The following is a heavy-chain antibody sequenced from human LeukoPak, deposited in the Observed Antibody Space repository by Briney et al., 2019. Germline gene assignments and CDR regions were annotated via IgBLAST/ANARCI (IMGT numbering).Heavy chain of an antibody. D-gene: IGHD6-6*01. V-gene: IGHV1-2*06. CDR3: ARDAYSTSSGGS. Sequence: GASLKISCKASGYTFTAYYIHCGRQTPAYGFLCMGRITPNSGGTHYAHKFQGKVIIARDTSISTAYMELSRLRFDDTAVYYCARDAYSTSSGGSWGQGTLVIVSS. J-gene: IGHJ5*02. CDR2: ITPNSGGT. CDR1: GYTFTAYY.